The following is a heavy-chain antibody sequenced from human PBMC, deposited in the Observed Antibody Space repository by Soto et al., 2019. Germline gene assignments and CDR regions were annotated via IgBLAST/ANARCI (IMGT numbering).Heavy chain of an antibody. CDR2: ISSSGADT. J-gene: IGHJ3*02. CDR1: GFTFRDYY. CDR3: ARAYSDAFDI. V-gene: IGHV3-11*01. Sequence: QVQLVESGGGLVKPGGSLRLSCAASGFTFRDYYMIWIRQAPGKGLEWVSYISSSGADTYYVDSVKGRFTISRDNAKNSLYVQMSNLRAEDTAIYYCARAYSDAFDIWGQGTMVTVSS. D-gene: IGHD2-15*01.